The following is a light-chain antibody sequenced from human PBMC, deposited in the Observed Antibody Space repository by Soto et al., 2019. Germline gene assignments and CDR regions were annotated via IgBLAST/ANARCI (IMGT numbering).Light chain of an antibody. CDR2: EVS. V-gene: IGLV2-23*02. J-gene: IGLJ2*01. CDR3: CSYAGSSTFVV. Sequence: QSALTQPASVSGSPGQSITISCTGTSSDVGSYNLVSWYQQHPGKAPKLMIYEVSKRPSGVSNRFSGSQSGNTASLTISGLQAEDEADYYCCSYAGSSTFVVFGGGTKVTVL. CDR1: SSDVGSYNL.